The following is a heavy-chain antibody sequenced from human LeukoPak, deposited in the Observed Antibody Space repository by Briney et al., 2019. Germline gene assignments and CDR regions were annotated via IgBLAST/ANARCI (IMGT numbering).Heavy chain of an antibody. CDR1: GFTFSSHS. V-gene: IGHV3-48*01. CDR2: IGHAGSPA. Sequence: PGGSLRLSCEASGFTFSSHSMTWVRQAPGKPLEWISYIGHAGSPAHYADSVRGRFTISRDNARNSLYLQMNSLTVEDTAVYYCARDQTPYCSGDCYCAIDLWGRRTLVTVSS. D-gene: IGHD2-21*01. J-gene: IGHJ3*01. CDR3: ARDQTPYCSGDCYCAIDL.